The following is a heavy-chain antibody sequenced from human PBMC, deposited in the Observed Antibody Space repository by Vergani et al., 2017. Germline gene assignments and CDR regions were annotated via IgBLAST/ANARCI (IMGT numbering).Heavy chain of an antibody. Sequence: EVQLLESGGGLVQPGGSLRLSCAASGFTFSSYAMSWVRQAPGKGLEWVSAISGSGGSTYYADSVKGRFTISRDKSKNTLYLQMNSLRAEDTAVYYCAKEEEANSGSYYNWFDPWGQGTLVTVSS. V-gene: IGHV3-23*01. CDR2: ISGSGGST. CDR1: GFTFSSYA. J-gene: IGHJ5*02. CDR3: AKEEEANSGSYYNWFDP. D-gene: IGHD1-26*01.